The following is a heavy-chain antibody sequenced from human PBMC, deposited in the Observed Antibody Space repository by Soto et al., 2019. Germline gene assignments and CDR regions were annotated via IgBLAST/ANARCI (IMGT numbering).Heavy chain of an antibody. J-gene: IGHJ4*02. D-gene: IGHD3-10*01. CDR2: IYSGGYT. Sequence: EVQLVESGGGLIQPGGSLRLSCAVSGFTVSNNYMSWVRQAPGKGLEGVSVIYSGGYTAYGDSVKGRFTISRDNSKNTIFLKMNSLGADATGVFFWGAPPGGGGYWGQGTLVTVSS. CDR1: GFTVSNNY. V-gene: IGHV3-53*01. CDR3: GAPPGGGGY.